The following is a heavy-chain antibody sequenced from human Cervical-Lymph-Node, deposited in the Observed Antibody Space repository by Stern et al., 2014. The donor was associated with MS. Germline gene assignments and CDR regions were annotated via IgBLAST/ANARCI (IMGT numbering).Heavy chain of an antibody. Sequence: EVQLVESGGGLVKPGESLRLSCDASGFTFSHYSINWVRQAPGKVLEWISSISNHSTHTYYADSVEGRFTISRDSAKDSVSLHMVSLRAEDTAVYYCARARVGDYARSPHLDSWGQGTLVTVSS. CDR1: GFTFSHYS. CDR3: ARARVGDYARSPHLDS. CDR2: ISNHSTHT. J-gene: IGHJ4*02. V-gene: IGHV3-21*01. D-gene: IGHD4-17*01.